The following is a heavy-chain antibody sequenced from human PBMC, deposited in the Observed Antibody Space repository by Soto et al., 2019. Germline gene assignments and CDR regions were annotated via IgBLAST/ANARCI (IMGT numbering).Heavy chain of an antibody. CDR2: ISSSSSYI. CDR3: ASASRSGYVYDY. CDR1: GFTFSSYS. D-gene: IGHD5-12*01. V-gene: IGHV3-21*01. J-gene: IGHJ4*02. Sequence: ESGGGLVKPGGSLRLSCAASGFTFSSYSMNWVRQAPGKGLEWVSSISSSSSYIYYADSVKGRFTISRDNAKNSLYLQMNSLRAEDTAVYYCASASRSGYVYDYWGQGTLVTVSS.